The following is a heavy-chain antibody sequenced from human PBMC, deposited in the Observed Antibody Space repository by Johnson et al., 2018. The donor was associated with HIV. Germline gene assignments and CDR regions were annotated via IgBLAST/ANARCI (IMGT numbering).Heavy chain of an antibody. J-gene: IGHJ3*02. V-gene: IGHV3-74*01. CDR1: GFTFRRYG. CDR3: ARERIGYSSGGDALDI. CDR2: INNDGRST. Sequence: VHLVESGGDLVQPGGSLRLSCAGSGFTFRRYGMSWVRQAPGKGLVWVSRINNDGRSTSYADSVKGRFTISRDNAKNTLYLQMNSLRAEDTAVYYCARERIGYSSGGDALDIWGQGTMVTVSS. D-gene: IGHD6-25*01.